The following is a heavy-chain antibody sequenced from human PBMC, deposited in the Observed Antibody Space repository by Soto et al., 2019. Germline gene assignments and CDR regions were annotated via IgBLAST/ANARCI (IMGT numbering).Heavy chain of an antibody. CDR1: GGTFSSYA. CDR3: ARVENPQTMYNWLDN. V-gene: IGHV1-69*12. CDR2: IIPIFGTA. J-gene: IGHJ5*02. D-gene: IGHD3-10*02. Sequence: QVQLVQSGAEVKKPGSSVKVSCKASGGTFSSYAISWVRQAPGQGLEWMGGIIPIFGTANYAQKFQGRVTITADESTGTAYVERSSLRPEDTAVYDCARVENPQTMYNWLDNWGQGTLFTVAS.